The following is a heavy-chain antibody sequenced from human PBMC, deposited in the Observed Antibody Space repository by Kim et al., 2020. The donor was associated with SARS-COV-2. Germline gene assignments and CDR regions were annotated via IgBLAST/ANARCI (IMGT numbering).Heavy chain of an antibody. V-gene: IGHV3-74*01. Sequence: GGSLRLSCAASGFTFSSYWMHWVRQAPGKGLVWVSRINSDGSSTSYADSVKGRFTISRDNAKNTLYLQMNSLRAEDTAVYYCARGYGGRLWFGEREEFDYWGQGTLVTVSS. J-gene: IGHJ4*02. CDR1: GFTFSSYW. D-gene: IGHD3-10*01. CDR3: ARGYGGRLWFGEREEFDY. CDR2: INSDGSST.